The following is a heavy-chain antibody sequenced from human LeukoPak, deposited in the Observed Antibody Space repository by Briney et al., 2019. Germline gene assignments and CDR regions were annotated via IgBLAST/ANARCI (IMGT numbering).Heavy chain of an antibody. CDR1: GFTFRRHA. J-gene: IGHJ4*02. V-gene: IGHV3-23*01. CDR3: AKGDGIGTQPRAYYFDN. CDR2: TGLNSVNT. D-gene: IGHD5-24*01. Sequence: GGSLRLSCAPSGFTFRRHAVSWVRQAPGKGLEWVSTTGLNSVNTLCVDSVKGRCTVSRDNSRNTLDLQIDNLRVDDTAVYYCAKGDGIGTQPRAYYFDNWGQGTLVTVSS.